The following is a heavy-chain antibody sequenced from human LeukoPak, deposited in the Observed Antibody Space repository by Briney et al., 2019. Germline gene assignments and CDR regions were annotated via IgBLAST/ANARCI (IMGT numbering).Heavy chain of an antibody. CDR3: ARLDYSNYVV. V-gene: IGHV7-4-1*02. CDR1: GYTFTIYA. CDR2: INTNTGNP. D-gene: IGHD4-11*01. J-gene: IGHJ4*02. Sequence: ASVKVSFTASGYTFTIYAMNWVRQAPGQGLEWMGWINTNTGNPTYAQGFTGRFVFSLDTSVSTAYLQISSLKAEDTAVYYCARLDYSNYVVWGQGTLVTVSS.